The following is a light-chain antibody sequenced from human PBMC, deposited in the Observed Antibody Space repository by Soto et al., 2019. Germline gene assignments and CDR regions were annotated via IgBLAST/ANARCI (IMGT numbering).Light chain of an antibody. J-gene: IGKJ5*01. V-gene: IGKV1-39*01. Sequence: DIQMTQFPSSLSASVGDRVTITCRASQNIINYLNWYKQKPGKAPQLMIYVASRLESGVPSRFSGSGSGTDFTLTISSLQPEDFETYYCQQSYNAPITFGQGTRLEIK. CDR3: QQSYNAPIT. CDR1: QNIINY. CDR2: VAS.